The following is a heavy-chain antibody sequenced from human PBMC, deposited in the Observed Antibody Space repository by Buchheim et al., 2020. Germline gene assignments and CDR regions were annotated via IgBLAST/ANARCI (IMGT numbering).Heavy chain of an antibody. D-gene: IGHD6-19*01. CDR2: LNPNSGNT. V-gene: IGHV1-8*01. Sequence: QVQLVQSGAEVKKPGASVKVSCKASGYTFTRYDINWVRQATGQGIEWMGWLNPNSGNTGYAQKFQGRVTMTRNTSISTAYMELSSLRSEDTAVYYCAKTTQWLVLHYYYYYMDVWGKGTT. CDR3: AKTTQWLVLHYYYYYMDV. J-gene: IGHJ6*03. CDR1: GYTFTRYD.